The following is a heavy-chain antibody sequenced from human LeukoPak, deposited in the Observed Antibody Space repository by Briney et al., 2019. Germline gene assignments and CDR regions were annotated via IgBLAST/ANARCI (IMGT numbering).Heavy chain of an antibody. CDR3: TRDRVGATSWFDP. Sequence: GASVKVSCKASGYTFTSYGISWVRQAPGQGLEWMGWISAYKGNTNYAQKLQGRVTMTTDTSTSTAYMGLRSLRSDDTAVYYCTRDRVGATSWFDPWGQGTLVTVSS. V-gene: IGHV1-18*01. CDR2: ISAYKGNT. J-gene: IGHJ5*02. CDR1: GYTFTSYG. D-gene: IGHD1-26*01.